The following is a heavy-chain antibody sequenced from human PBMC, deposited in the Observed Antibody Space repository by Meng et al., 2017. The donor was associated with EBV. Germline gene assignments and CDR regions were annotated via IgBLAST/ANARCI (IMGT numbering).Heavy chain of an antibody. CDR3: AHIIAARPFDY. V-gene: IGHV2-5*02. D-gene: IGHD6-6*01. CDR1: VFSLSTRGVG. CDR2: IYWDDDK. Sequence: QITLKVSGPTLVNPTQTLTLPCTVSVFSLSTRGVGVGWIRQPPGKALEWLALIYWDDDKRYSPSLKSRLTITKDTSKNQVVLTMTNMDPVDAATYYCAHIIAARPFDYWGQGTLVTVSS. J-gene: IGHJ4*02.